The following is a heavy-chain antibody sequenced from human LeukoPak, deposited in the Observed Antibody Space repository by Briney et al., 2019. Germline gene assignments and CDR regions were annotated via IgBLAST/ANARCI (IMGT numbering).Heavy chain of an antibody. CDR1: GFYFNAYL. V-gene: IGHV3-7*04. CDR2: IKQDGSHK. CDR3: ARDLKGFNL. J-gene: IGHJ5*02. Sequence: PGGSLRLSCVASGFYFNAYLMSWVRQAPGKGLEWVANIKQDGSHKFYLDSVKGRFTISRDNGNNSLYLHMSRLRVEDAAVYYCARDLKGFNLWGQGALVTVSS.